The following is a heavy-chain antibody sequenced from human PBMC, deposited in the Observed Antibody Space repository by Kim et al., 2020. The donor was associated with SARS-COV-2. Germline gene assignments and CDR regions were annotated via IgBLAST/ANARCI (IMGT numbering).Heavy chain of an antibody. D-gene: IGHD5-18*01. J-gene: IGHJ6*02. Sequence: KSRVTISVDTSKNQFSLKLSSVTAADTAVYYCARENVDTAMVTIRYGMDVWGQGTTVTVSS. CDR3: ARENVDTAMVTIRYGMDV. V-gene: IGHV4-31*02.